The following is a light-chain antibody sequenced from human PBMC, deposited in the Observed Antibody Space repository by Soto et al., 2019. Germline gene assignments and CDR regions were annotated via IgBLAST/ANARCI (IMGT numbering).Light chain of an antibody. CDR1: QSISSW. J-gene: IGKJ5*01. CDR3: QQYNHWPPIT. Sequence: DIQMTQSPSTLSASVGDRVTITCRASQSISSWLAWYQQKPGKAPNLLIYKASRLESGVPSRFSGSGSETEFTLTISSLQSEDFAVYYCQQYNHWPPITFGQGTRLEIK. CDR2: KAS. V-gene: IGKV1-5*03.